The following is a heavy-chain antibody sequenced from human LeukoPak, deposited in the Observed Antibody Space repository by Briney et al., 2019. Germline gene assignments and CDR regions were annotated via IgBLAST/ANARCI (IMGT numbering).Heavy chain of an antibody. CDR2: INPNSGDT. V-gene: IGHV1-2*02. Sequence: ASVKVSCKASRYSFTGYYMRWVRQAPGQGLEWMGWINPNSGDTNYAQKFQGRVTMTRDTSISTAYMELSRLRSDDTAVYYCARLTYYDFWSGYNYAFDIWGQGTMVTVSS. CDR3: ARLTYYDFWSGYNYAFDI. J-gene: IGHJ3*02. D-gene: IGHD3-3*01. CDR1: RYSFTGYY.